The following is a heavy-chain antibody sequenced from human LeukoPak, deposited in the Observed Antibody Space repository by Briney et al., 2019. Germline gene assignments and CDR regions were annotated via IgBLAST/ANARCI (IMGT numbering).Heavy chain of an antibody. CDR1: GGSISSYY. CDR2: IYYSGST. V-gene: IGHV4-59*08. Sequence: PSETLSLTCTVSGGSISSYYWSWIRQPPGKGLEWIGYIYYSGSTNYNPSLKSRVTISVGTSKNQFSLKLSSVTAADTAVYYCATMYCSGGSCPISDGMDVWGQGTTVTVSS. J-gene: IGHJ6*02. CDR3: ATMYCSGGSCPISDGMDV. D-gene: IGHD2-15*01.